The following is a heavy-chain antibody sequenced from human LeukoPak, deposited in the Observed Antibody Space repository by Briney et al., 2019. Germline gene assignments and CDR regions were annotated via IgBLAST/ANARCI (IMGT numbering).Heavy chain of an antibody. CDR3: ARSYSRNWQLNWFDP. J-gene: IGHJ5*02. V-gene: IGHV4-31*03. Sequence: PSETLSLTCTVSGGSMTSGGYYWSWVRQHPGKGLEGIGYIYYSGSTYYNPSLKSRATISVDTSNNQFSLKLTSVTAADTAVYYCARSYSRNWQLNWFDPWGQGTGVTVSS. CDR2: IYYSGST. D-gene: IGHD6-13*01. CDR1: GGSMTSGGYY.